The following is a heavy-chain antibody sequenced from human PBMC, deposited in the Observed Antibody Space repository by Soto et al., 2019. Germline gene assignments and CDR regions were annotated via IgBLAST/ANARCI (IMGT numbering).Heavy chain of an antibody. J-gene: IGHJ5*02. CDR2: ISGSGGST. D-gene: IGHD1-26*01. CDR1: GFTFSSYA. Sequence: GGSLRLSCAASGFTFSSYAMSWVRQAPGKGLEWVSAISGSGGSTYYADSVKGRFTISRDNSKKTVYVQMNSLRVEDTAIYYCAKDRSYYPQNWFDPWGQGTLVTVSS. V-gene: IGHV3-23*01. CDR3: AKDRSYYPQNWFDP.